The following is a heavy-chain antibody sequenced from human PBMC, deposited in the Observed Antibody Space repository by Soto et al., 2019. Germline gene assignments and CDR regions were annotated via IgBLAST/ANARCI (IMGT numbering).Heavy chain of an antibody. J-gene: IGHJ4*02. CDR1: GGSVSNKTYY. V-gene: IGHV4-61*01. CDR2: VYYSGTT. Sequence: SETLSLTCSVSGGSVSNKTYYWSWIRQPPGKRLEWIGYVYYSGTTNYNPSLKSRVTISVDLSKSQFSLRLSSVTTADTALYYCARTTAVPNTLRSRYFFDYWGQGTLVTVSS. D-gene: IGHD4-17*01. CDR3: ARTTAVPNTLRSRYFFDY.